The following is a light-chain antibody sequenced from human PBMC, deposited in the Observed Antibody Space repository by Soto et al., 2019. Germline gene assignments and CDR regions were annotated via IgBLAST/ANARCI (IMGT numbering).Light chain of an antibody. Sequence: EIVLTQSPGTLSLSPGERATLSCRSSQSVSSSYLAWYQQKPGQAPRLLIYDVSSRATGIPDRFSGSGSGTDFTLTISRLEPEDFAVYYCQQYNNWLFTFGGGTRVEIK. CDR2: DVS. CDR3: QQYNNWLFT. J-gene: IGKJ4*01. V-gene: IGKV3D-20*02. CDR1: QSVSSSY.